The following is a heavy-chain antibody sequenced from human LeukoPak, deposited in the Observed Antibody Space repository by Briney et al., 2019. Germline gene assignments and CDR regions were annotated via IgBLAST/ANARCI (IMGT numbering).Heavy chain of an antibody. Sequence: SETLSLTCTVSGGSMSSYYWSWIRQPAGKGLEWIGRIYTSGSTNYNPSLKSRVTMSVDTSKNQFSLKLSSVTAADTAVYYCARGRIWYSSGWSVGLSGAFDIWGQGTMVTVSS. J-gene: IGHJ3*02. CDR3: ARGRIWYSSGWSVGLSGAFDI. CDR1: GGSMSSYY. V-gene: IGHV4-4*07. CDR2: IYTSGST. D-gene: IGHD6-13*01.